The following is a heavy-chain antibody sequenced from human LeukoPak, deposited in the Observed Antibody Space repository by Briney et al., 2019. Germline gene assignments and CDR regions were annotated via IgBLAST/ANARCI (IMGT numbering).Heavy chain of an antibody. V-gene: IGHV4-59*01. CDR2: IYYSGST. D-gene: IGHD3-22*01. CDR3: ASQRGYYQMGKYFQH. Sequence: SETMSLTCTVSGGSISSYYWSWIRQPPGKGLEWIGYIYYSGSTNHNPSLKSRVTISVDTSKNQFSLKLSSVTATDTAVYYCASQRGYYQMGKYFQHWGQGTLVTVSS. CDR1: GGSISSYY. J-gene: IGHJ1*01.